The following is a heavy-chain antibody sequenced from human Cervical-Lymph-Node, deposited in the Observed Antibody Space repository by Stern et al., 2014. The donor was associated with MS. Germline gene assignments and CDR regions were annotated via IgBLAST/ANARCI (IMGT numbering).Heavy chain of an antibody. CDR3: ARVLVPTRGDAFDI. CDR2: IIPMYDIA. V-gene: IGHV1-69*09. D-gene: IGHD2-8*02. CDR1: GGTFSSYT. J-gene: IGHJ3*02. Sequence: QVQLVQSGAEVRKPGSSVRVSCKTSGGTFSSYTISWVRQVPGQGLEWMGRIIPMYDIANYAQKFQGRVTITADKSTSTAYMELSSLRSEDTAVYYCARVLVPTRGDAFDIWGQGTMVTVSS.